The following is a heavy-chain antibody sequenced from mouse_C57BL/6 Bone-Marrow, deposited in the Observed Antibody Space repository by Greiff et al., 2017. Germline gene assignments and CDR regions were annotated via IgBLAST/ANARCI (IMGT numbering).Heavy chain of an antibody. V-gene: IGHV14-4*01. J-gene: IGHJ2*01. CDR3: SSHYYGLDY. Sequence: EVKLMESGAELVRPGASVKLSCTASGFNIKDDYMHWVKQRPEQGLEWIGWLDPENGDTEYASKFQGKATITADTSSNTAYLQLSSLTSEDTAVYYCSSHYYGLDYWGQGTTLTVSS. D-gene: IGHD1-1*01. CDR2: LDPENGDT. CDR1: GFNIKDDY.